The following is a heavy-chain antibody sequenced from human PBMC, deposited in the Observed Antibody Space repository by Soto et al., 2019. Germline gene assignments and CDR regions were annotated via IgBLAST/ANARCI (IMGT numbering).Heavy chain of an antibody. CDR2: IWYDGTTK. Sequence: QEDLVESGGGVGQPGRSLRLSCAASGITFSNYGMHWVRQAPGKGLEWVAVIWYDGTTKFYSDSVKGRFTITRDNSKDTLYLQMNSLRAEDTALYYCATVDNYYGSVFWGQGTLVTVSS. D-gene: IGHD3-10*01. CDR1: GITFSNYG. CDR3: ATVDNYYGSVF. V-gene: IGHV3-33*01. J-gene: IGHJ4*02.